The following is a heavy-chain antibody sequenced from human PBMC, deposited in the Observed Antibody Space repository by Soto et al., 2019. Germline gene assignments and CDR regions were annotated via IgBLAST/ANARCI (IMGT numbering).Heavy chain of an antibody. CDR3: ARDERPSGAAYICPDY. D-gene: IGHD2-15*01. J-gene: IGHJ4*02. CDR1: GYTFTGYY. CDR2: IDPSGSGA. Sequence: QVQLVQSGAEVRNPGASVKVSCKASGYTFTGYYLHWVRQAPGQGLEWMGIIDPSGSGATYAQKFQGRLTLTRDTSTSTVYMDLSSLTYEDTAVYFCARDERPSGAAYICPDYWGQGTLVTVSS. V-gene: IGHV1-46*01.